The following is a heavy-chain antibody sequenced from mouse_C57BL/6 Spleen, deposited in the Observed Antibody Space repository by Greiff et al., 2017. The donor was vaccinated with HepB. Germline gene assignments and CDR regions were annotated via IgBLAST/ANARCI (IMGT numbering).Heavy chain of an antibody. D-gene: IGHD2-5*01. J-gene: IGHJ2*01. CDR1: GFTFTDYY. CDR3: ARSYYSNFDY. Sequence: EVKLMESGGGLVQPGGSLSLSCAASGFTFTDYYMSWVRQPPGKALEWLGFIRNKANGYTTEYSASVKGRFTISRDNSQIILYLQMNALRAEDSATYYCARSYYSNFDYWGQGTTLTVSS. V-gene: IGHV7-3*01. CDR2: IRNKANGYTT.